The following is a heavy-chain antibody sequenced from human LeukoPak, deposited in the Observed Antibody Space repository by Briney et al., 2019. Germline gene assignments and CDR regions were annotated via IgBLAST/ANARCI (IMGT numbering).Heavy chain of an antibody. D-gene: IGHD1-14*01. J-gene: IGHJ6*03. CDR1: GGSFSGYY. CDR2: INHSGST. CDR3: ARGGRWRVSPPGRYYYYMDV. Sequence: SETLSLTCAVYGGSFSGYYWSWIRQPPGKGLEWIGEINHSGSTNYNPSLKSRVTISVDTSKNQFSLKLSSVTAADTAVHYCARGGRWRVSPPGRYYYYMDVWGKGTTV. V-gene: IGHV4-34*01.